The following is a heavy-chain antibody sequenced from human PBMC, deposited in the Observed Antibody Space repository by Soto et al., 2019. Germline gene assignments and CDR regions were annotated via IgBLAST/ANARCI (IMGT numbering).Heavy chain of an antibody. V-gene: IGHV1-18*01. CDR3: ARAFSYGYYWYFDL. CDR2: ISVNNGNT. Sequence: QVQLVQSGAEVKKPGDSVKVSCKASDYTFTSYGITWVRQAPGQGLEWMGWISVNNGNTNYAQKFQGRVTMTTDTSTNTAYMELWTLRSDDTAAYYCARAFSYGYYWYFDLWGRGTLVTVSS. D-gene: IGHD5-18*01. J-gene: IGHJ2*01. CDR1: DYTFTSYG.